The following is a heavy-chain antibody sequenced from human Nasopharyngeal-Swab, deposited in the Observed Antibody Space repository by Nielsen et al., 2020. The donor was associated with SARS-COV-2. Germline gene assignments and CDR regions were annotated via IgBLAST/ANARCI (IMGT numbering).Heavy chain of an antibody. CDR1: GYTFTSYD. V-gene: IGHV1-8*01. Sequence: ASVKVSCKASGYTFTSYDINWVRQATGQGLEWMGWMNPNSGNTGYAQKFQGRVPMTRNTSISTAYMELSSLRSEDTAVYYCARAPTNYYYYYMDVWGKGTTVTVSS. J-gene: IGHJ6*03. CDR3: ARAPTNYYYYYMDV. CDR2: MNPNSGNT. D-gene: IGHD5-24*01.